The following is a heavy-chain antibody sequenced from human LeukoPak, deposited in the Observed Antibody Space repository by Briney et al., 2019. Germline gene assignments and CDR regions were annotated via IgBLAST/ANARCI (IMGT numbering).Heavy chain of an antibody. V-gene: IGHV4-59*12. D-gene: IGHD4-17*01. CDR1: GGSITSYY. CDR2: IYYSGST. J-gene: IGHJ4*02. Sequence: PSETLSLTCTVSGGSITSYYWSWIRQPPGKGLEWIGYIYYSGSTNYNPSLKSRVTISVDTSKNQFSLKLSSVTAADTAVYYCARLTVTIDYWGQGTLVTVSS. CDR3: ARLTVTIDY.